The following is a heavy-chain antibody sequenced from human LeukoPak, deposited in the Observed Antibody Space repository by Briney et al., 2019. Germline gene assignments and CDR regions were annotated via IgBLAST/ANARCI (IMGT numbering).Heavy chain of an antibody. CDR2: IYYSGST. D-gene: IGHD5-18*01. CDR1: GGSISSYY. J-gene: IGHJ6*02. V-gene: IGHV4-59*01. CDR3: ARGRDRVTAMVSYYYGMDV. Sequence: SETLSLTCTVSGGSISSYYWSWIRRPPGKGLEWIGYIYYSGSTNYNPSLKSRVTISVDTSKNQFSLKLSSVTAADTAVYYCARGRDRVTAMVSYYYGMDVWGQGTTVTVSS.